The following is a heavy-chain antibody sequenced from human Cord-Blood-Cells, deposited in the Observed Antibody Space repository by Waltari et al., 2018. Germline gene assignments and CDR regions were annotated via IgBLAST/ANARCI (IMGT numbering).Heavy chain of an antibody. CDR2: INPNSGGT. Sequence: QVQLVQSGAEVKKPGASVKVSCKAPGYTFTGSSLPWVRQAPGQGLEWRGWINPNSGGTNYAQKFQGRVTMTRDTSISTAYMELSRLRADDTAVYYCARSLSWNYDYWGQGTLVTVSS. CDR1: GYTFTGSS. V-gene: IGHV1-2*02. CDR3: ARSLSWNYDY. D-gene: IGHD6-13*01. J-gene: IGHJ4*02.